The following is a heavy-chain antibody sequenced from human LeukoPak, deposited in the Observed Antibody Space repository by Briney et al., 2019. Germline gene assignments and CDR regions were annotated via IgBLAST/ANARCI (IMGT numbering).Heavy chain of an antibody. D-gene: IGHD2-8*01. CDR1: GGSISSYS. J-gene: IGHJ4*02. CDR3: ARHVYCTNGICSDY. Sequence: SETLSLTCTVSGGSISSYSWSWIRQPPGRGLEWIGYLYYSGSTNYNPSLKSRVTMSVDTSKNQFSLKLSSVTAADTAVYYCARHVYCTNGICSDYWGQGTLVTVSS. CDR2: LYYSGST. V-gene: IGHV4-59*08.